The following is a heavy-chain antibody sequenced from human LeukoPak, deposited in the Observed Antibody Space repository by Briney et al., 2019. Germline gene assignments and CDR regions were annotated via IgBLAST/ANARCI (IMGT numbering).Heavy chain of an antibody. Sequence: SETLSLTCAVYGGSFSGYYWSWIRQPPGKGLEWIGEVNHSGSTNYNPSLKSRVTISVDTSKNQFSLKLSSVTAADTAVYYCARRLTYSSSLYAYGFIDYWGQGTLVTVSS. CDR2: VNHSGST. CDR3: ARRLTYSSSLYAYGFIDY. D-gene: IGHD6-13*01. J-gene: IGHJ4*02. V-gene: IGHV4-34*01. CDR1: GGSFSGYY.